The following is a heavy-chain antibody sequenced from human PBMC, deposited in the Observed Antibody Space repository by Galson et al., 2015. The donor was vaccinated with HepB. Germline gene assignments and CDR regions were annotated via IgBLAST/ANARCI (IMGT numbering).Heavy chain of an antibody. J-gene: IGHJ6*02. D-gene: IGHD3-10*01. V-gene: IGHV3-7*01. Sequence: SLRLSCAASGFTFNSYWMNWVRQAPGKGLEWVAKTNQDGSEKYYVDSVKGRFTISRDNAKNSLYLQMDGLRVEDTGLYYCARDGMVRGLVGHYNYSGMDVWGQGATVTVSS. CDR2: TNQDGSEK. CDR1: GFTFNSYW. CDR3: ARDGMVRGLVGHYNYSGMDV.